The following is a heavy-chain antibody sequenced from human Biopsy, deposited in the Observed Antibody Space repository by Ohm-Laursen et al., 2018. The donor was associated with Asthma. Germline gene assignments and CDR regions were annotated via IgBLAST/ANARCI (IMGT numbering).Heavy chain of an antibody. V-gene: IGHV3-9*01. J-gene: IGHJ4*02. CDR3: VKDIRLQLWGFDS. CDR1: GFTFDDYA. D-gene: IGHD6-13*01. Sequence: LSLTCAASGFTFDDYAMHWVRQAPGKGLEWVSGVSWNSGSIDYADSAKGRFTISRDNAKNSLYLQMNSLRGADTALYYCVKDIRLQLWGFDSWGQGTLVTVSS. CDR2: VSWNSGSI.